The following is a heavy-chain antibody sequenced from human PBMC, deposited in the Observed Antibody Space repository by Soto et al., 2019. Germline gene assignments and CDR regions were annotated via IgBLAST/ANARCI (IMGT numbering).Heavy chain of an antibody. CDR3: SREGSATPYSSSSDY. CDR1: GFTFGDYA. V-gene: IGHV3-49*04. J-gene: IGHJ4*02. D-gene: IGHD6-6*01. CDR2: IRSKAYGGTT. Sequence: GGSLRLSCTASGFTFGDYAMSWVRQAPGKGLEWVGFIRSKAYGGTTEYAASVKGRFTISRDDSKSIAYLQMNSLKTEDTAVYYCSREGSATPYSSSSDYWGQGTLVTVSS.